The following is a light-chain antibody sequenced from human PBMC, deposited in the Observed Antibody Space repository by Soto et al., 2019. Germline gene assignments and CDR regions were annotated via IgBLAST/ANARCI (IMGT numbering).Light chain of an antibody. J-gene: IGKJ1*01. CDR1: QSISHW. CDR3: QQYKNYFGWT. Sequence: DIEMTQSPSTLSASVGDRVTITCRASQSISHWLAWYKQKPGKVPKLLIFDASRLESGVPSRFSGNGSKTVCTVTITSLQPEDFATYYCQQYKNYFGWTCGQGTKVEIK. CDR2: DAS. V-gene: IGKV1-5*01.